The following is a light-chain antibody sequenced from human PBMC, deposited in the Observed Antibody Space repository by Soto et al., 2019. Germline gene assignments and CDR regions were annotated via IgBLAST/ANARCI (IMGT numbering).Light chain of an antibody. CDR1: TSDIGHYNY. CDR3: SSYTRNSTYV. CDR2: EVS. Sequence: QSALTEPASGSRTPGQSITISCTGTTSDIGHYNYVSWYQQYPGKAPKLFIYEVSNRPSGVSNRFSGSKSGNTASLTISGLQPEDEADYYCSSYTRNSTYVFGTGTKVTVL. V-gene: IGLV2-14*01. J-gene: IGLJ1*01.